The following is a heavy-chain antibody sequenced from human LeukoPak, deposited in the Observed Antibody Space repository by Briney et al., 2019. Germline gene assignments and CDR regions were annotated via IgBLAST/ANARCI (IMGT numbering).Heavy chain of an antibody. J-gene: IGHJ4*02. D-gene: IGHD3-10*01. CDR2: IYPGDSDT. CDR1: GYSFTSYW. V-gene: IGHV5-51*01. Sequence: GESLKISCKGSGYSFTSYWIGRVRQMPGKGLEWMGIIYPGDSDTRYSPSFQGPLTTSADKSISTAHPQWVNLKSSDTAMYYCATQRSLWDWGQGTLFTVSP. CDR3: ATQRSLWD.